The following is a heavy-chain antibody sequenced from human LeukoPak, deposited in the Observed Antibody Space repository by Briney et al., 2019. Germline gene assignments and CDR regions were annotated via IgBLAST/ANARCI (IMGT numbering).Heavy chain of an antibody. CDR1: GYTFTGYY. Sequence: GGSLRLSCAASGYTFTGYYMHWVRQAPGQGLEWMGWINPNSGGTNYAQKFQGRVTMTRDTSISTAYMELSRLRSDDTAVYYCARAPYVGATTYFDYWGQGTLVTVSS. D-gene: IGHD1-26*01. V-gene: IGHV1-2*02. CDR3: ARAPYVGATTYFDY. CDR2: INPNSGGT. J-gene: IGHJ4*02.